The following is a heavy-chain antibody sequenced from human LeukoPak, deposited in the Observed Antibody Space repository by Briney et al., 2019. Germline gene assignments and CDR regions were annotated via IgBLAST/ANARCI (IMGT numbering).Heavy chain of an antibody. CDR1: GFTFRSHS. CDR3: AKSPLGFFDWLYFDY. Sequence: PGGSLRLSCAASGFTFRSHSMNWVRQAPGKGPEWVSGISDTGETTYYADSVKGRFTMSRDNSKKTVSLQMNSLRAEDTAVYYCAKSPLGFFDWLYFDYWGQETLVTVSS. J-gene: IGHJ4*02. CDR2: ISDTGETT. V-gene: IGHV3-23*01. D-gene: IGHD3-9*01.